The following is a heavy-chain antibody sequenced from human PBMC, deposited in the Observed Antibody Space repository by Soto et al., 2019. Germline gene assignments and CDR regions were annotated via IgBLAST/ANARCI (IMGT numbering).Heavy chain of an antibody. CDR2: IYYSGST. D-gene: IGHD6-6*01. CDR3: ARSGATRGDWFDP. V-gene: IGHV4-31*03. CDR1: GCSISSGGYY. Sequence: PSETLSLTCTVSGCSISSGGYYWSWIRQHPGKGLEWIGYIYYSGSTYYNPSLKSRVTISVDTSKNQFSLKLSSVTAADTAVYYCARSGATRGDWFDPWGQGTLVTVSS. J-gene: IGHJ5*02.